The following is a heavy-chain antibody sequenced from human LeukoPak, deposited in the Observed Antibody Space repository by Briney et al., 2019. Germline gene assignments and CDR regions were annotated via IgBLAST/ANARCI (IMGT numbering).Heavy chain of an antibody. CDR1: GFTFSSYA. Sequence: GGSLRLSCAASGFTFSSYAMSWVRQAPGKGLEWVSAISGSGDSTYNADSVKGRFTISRDNSKNTLYLQMNSLRAEDTAVYYCAKDISNPAMVYVFDYWGQGTLVTVSS. CDR3: AKDISNPAMVYVFDY. CDR2: ISGSGDST. D-gene: IGHD5-18*01. V-gene: IGHV3-23*01. J-gene: IGHJ4*02.